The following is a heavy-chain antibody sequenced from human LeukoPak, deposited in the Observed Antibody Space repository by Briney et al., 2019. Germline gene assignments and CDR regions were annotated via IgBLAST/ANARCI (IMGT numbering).Heavy chain of an antibody. CDR3: ARGGGSSWYVDY. Sequence: SETLSLTCAVYGGSFSDYYWSWIRQPPGKGLEWIGEINHSGSTDCSPSLKSRVTISVDTSKNQFSLQLSSVTAADTAVYYCARGGGSSWYVDYWGQGTLVTVSS. J-gene: IGHJ4*02. CDR1: GGSFSDYY. V-gene: IGHV4-34*01. D-gene: IGHD6-13*01. CDR2: INHSGST.